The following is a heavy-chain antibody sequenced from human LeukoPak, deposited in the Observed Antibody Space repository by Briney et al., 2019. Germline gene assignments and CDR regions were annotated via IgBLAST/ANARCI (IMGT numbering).Heavy chain of an antibody. Sequence: PSETLSLTCTVSGGSISNYYWSWIRQPPGKGLEWIEYIYESGSTNYNPSLKSRVTMSLDTSKNQFSLKLSSVTAADTAVYYCARDCYDSSGCFDYWGQGTLVTVSS. CDR1: GGSISNYY. CDR3: ARDCYDSSGCFDY. CDR2: IYESGST. J-gene: IGHJ4*02. V-gene: IGHV4-59*01. D-gene: IGHD3-22*01.